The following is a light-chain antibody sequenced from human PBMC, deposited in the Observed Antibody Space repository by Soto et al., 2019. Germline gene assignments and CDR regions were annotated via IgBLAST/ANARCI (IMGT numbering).Light chain of an antibody. CDR1: QSVSSY. J-gene: IGKJ5*01. Sequence: EIVLTQSPGTLSLSPGERATLSCRASQSVSSYLAWYQQKPGQAPRLLIYATSNRATGIPDRFSGSGSGRDFTLTIDRLEPEDFAVYYCQQYDSSSVTFGQGTRLEIK. CDR2: ATS. V-gene: IGKV3-20*01. CDR3: QQYDSSSVT.